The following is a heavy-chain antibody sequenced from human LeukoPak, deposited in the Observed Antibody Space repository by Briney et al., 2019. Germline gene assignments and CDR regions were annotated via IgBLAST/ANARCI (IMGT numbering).Heavy chain of an antibody. CDR1: GGSISSFH. CDR2: ISYSGDT. V-gene: IGHV4-59*13. J-gene: IGHJ4*02. CDR3: ARVYGSGTYYLYFDY. D-gene: IGHD3-10*01. Sequence: SETLSLTCTVSGGSISSFHWSWIRQPPGEGLEWIGYISYSGDTKYNPSLKSRVTISEDTSKNQFSLKLSSVTAADTAVYYCARVYGSGTYYLYFDYWGQGTLVTVSS.